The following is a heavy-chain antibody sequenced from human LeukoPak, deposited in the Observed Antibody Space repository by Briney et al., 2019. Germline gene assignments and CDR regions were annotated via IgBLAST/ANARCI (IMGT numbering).Heavy chain of an antibody. Sequence: GGSLRLSCAASGFTFSSYAMSWVRQAPGKGLEWVSSISGSGGSTYYADSVKGRFTISRDNSKNTLYLQMNSLRAEDTAVYYCVKVALKFCCSTSCLYYFDYWGEGTLVTVSS. D-gene: IGHD2-2*01. J-gene: IGHJ4*02. V-gene: IGHV3-23*01. CDR1: GFTFSSYA. CDR2: ISGSGGST. CDR3: VKVALKFCCSTSCLYYFDY.